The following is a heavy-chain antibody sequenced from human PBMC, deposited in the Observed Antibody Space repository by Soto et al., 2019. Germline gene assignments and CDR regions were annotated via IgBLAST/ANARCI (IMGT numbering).Heavy chain of an antibody. D-gene: IGHD3-22*01. V-gene: IGHV1-18*04. J-gene: IGHJ1*01. Sequence: ASVKVSCKASGYSFTNYGVTWVRQAPGQGLEWMGWISAYNGDTHYAQNLQGRLTMTTDTSTSTGYMELRALGSDDTAVYFCARVEDYFDSSGYAHRGQGTLVTVS. CDR1: GYSFTNYG. CDR2: ISAYNGDT. CDR3: ARVEDYFDSSGYAH.